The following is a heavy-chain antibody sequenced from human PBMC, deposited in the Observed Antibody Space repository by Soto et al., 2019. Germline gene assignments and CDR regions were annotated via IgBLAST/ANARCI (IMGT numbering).Heavy chain of an antibody. V-gene: IGHV1-69*10. D-gene: IGHD6-19*01. CDR3: ARPYSSGWYNAFDI. Sequence: GASVKVSCKASGGTFSSYAISWVRQAPGQGLEWMGGIIPILGIANYAQKFQGRVTITADKSTSTAYMELSSLRSEDTAVYYCARPYSSGWYNAFDIWGQGTMVTVSS. J-gene: IGHJ3*02. CDR2: IIPILGIA. CDR1: GGTFSSYA.